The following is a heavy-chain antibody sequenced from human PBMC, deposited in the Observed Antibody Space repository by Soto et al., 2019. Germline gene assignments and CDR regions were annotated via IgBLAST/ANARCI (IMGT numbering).Heavy chain of an antibody. V-gene: IGHV4-31*03. CDR1: GGSISSGGYY. D-gene: IGHD1-26*01. CDR2: TYYSGGA. J-gene: IGHJ5*02. Sequence: QVQLQESGPGLVKPSQTLSLTCTVSGGSISSGGYYWSWIRQFPGKGLERIGYTYYSGGAYYNPSLKSRLTISVDTSKNLLSLKLSSVTAADTAVYYCARVHSGGANWFDPWGQGTLVTVSS. CDR3: ARVHSGGANWFDP.